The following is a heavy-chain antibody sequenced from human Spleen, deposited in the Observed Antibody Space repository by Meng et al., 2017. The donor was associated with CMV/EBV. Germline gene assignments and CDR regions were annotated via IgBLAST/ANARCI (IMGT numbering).Heavy chain of an antibody. J-gene: IGHJ4*02. Sequence: GESLKISCAASGFTFSSYEMNWVRQAPGKGLEWVSYISSSGSSIYYADSVKGRFTISRDNAKTSLYLQMNSLRAEDTAVYFCAREDVGFYFDYWGRGTLVTVS. V-gene: IGHV3-48*03. CDR2: ISSSGSSI. D-gene: IGHD3-10*01. CDR1: GFTFSSYE. CDR3: AREDVGFYFDY.